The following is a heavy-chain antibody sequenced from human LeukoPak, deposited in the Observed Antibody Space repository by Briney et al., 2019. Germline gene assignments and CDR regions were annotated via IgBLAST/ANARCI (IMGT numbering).Heavy chain of an antibody. CDR2: ISSSSSYI. CDR3: ARDSIFDY. D-gene: IGHD2/OR15-2a*01. Sequence: GGSLRLSCAASGFTFSSYSMNWVRQAPGKGLEWVSSISSSSSYIYYADSVKGRFTISRDNSKNTLYLQMNSLKAEDTAVYYCARDSIFDYWGQGTLVTVSS. CDR1: GFTFSSYS. J-gene: IGHJ4*02. V-gene: IGHV3-21*01.